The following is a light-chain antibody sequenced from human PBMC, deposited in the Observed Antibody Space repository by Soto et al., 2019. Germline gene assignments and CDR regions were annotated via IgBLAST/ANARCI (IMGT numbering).Light chain of an antibody. CDR3: QQYGSSPGYT. J-gene: IGKJ2*01. Sequence: ENVLTQSPSTLSLSPGEGATLSCRASQSVSGSYLAWYQHKPGQAPRLLIYAASSMATGIPDRFSGSGSGTDFTLTISRLEPEDFAVYYCQQYGSSPGYTFGQGTKLEIK. CDR2: AAS. CDR1: QSVSGSY. V-gene: IGKV3-20*01.